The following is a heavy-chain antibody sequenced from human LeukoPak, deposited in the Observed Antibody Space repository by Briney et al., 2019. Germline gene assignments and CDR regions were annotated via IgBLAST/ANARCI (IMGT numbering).Heavy chain of an antibody. CDR1: GFIFSNYW. CDR2: INQDGTDK. CDR3: VTYSTGLYKGLEF. V-gene: IGHV3-7*03. J-gene: IGHJ4*02. Sequence: GGSLRLSCAASGFIFSNYWMSWVRQAPGKGLEWVANINQDGTDKYYVDSVKGRFTFSRDNAQNSLYLQMSSLRVEDTAVYYCVTYSTGLYKGLEFWGQGTQVTVSS. D-gene: IGHD2-8*02.